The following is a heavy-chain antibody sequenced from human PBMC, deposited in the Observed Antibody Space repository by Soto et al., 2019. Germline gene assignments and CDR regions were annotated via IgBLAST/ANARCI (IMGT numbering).Heavy chain of an antibody. D-gene: IGHD6-13*01. CDR2: ISGSGGST. CDR1: GFTFSSYA. J-gene: IGHJ4*02. CDR3: AKDLPPYSSSWSFDY. Sequence: EVQLLESGGGLVQPGGSLRLSCVASGFTFSSYAMNWVRKAPGKGLEWVSTISGSGGSTYYADSVKGRFTISRDNSKNTLYLQMNSLRAEDTAVYYCAKDLPPYSSSWSFDYWGQGTLVTVSS. V-gene: IGHV3-23*01.